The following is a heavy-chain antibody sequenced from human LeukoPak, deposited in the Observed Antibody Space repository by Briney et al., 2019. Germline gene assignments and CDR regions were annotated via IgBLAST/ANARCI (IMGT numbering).Heavy chain of an antibody. CDR1: GYTFTSYD. V-gene: IGHV1-8*01. J-gene: IGHJ4*02. CDR2: MNPNSGNT. Sequence: GASVKVSCKASGYTFTSYDINWVRQATGQGLEWIGWMNPNSGNTGYAQKFQGRVTMTRNTSISTAYMELSSLRSEDTAVYYCARGFLATVVTGLEYWGQGTLVTVSS. CDR3: ARGFLATVVTGLEY. D-gene: IGHD4-23*01.